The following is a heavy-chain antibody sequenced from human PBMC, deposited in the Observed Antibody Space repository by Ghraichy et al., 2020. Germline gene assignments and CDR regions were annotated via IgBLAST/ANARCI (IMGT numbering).Heavy chain of an antibody. J-gene: IGHJ4*02. D-gene: IGHD1-26*01. V-gene: IGHV3-30*02. CDR2: IRYDGSNK. Sequence: LSLTCAASGFTFSSYGMHWVRQAPGKGLEWVAFIRYDGSNKYYEDSVKGRFTLSRDNSKNTLYLQMNSLRAEDTALYYCAKDLTAMGAANPDYWGQGTLVTVSS. CDR3: AKDLTAMGAANPDY. CDR1: GFTFSSYG.